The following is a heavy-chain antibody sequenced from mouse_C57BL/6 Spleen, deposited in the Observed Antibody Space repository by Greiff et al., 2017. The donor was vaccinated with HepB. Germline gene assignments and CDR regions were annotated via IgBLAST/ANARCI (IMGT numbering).Heavy chain of an antibody. CDR2: ISDGGSYT. Sequence: EVKLVESGGGLVKPGGSLKLSCAASGFTFSSYAMSWVRQTPEKRLEWVATISDGGSYTYYPDNVKGRFTISRDNAKNNLYLQMSHLKSEDTAMYYCARDYYAYYAMDYWGQGTSVTVSP. V-gene: IGHV5-4*01. J-gene: IGHJ4*01. CDR1: GFTFSSYA. D-gene: IGHD1-1*01. CDR3: ARDYYAYYAMDY.